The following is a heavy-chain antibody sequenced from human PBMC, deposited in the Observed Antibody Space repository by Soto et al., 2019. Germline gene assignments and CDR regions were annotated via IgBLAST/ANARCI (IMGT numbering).Heavy chain of an antibody. D-gene: IGHD6-19*01. CDR3: AREDLNSGWSKVDS. V-gene: IGHV3-74*01. J-gene: IGHJ4*02. Sequence: PGGSLRLSCAASEFTFRTYWMHWVRQTPGKGLVWVSRINSDGTSTSYADSVKGRFTISRDNAKNTLYLQMNSLRAEDTAVYYCAREDLNSGWSKVDSWDQGIMVTVS. CDR1: EFTFRTYW. CDR2: INSDGTST.